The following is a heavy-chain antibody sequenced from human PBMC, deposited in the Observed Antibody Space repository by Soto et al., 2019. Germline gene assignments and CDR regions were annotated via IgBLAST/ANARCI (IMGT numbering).Heavy chain of an antibody. D-gene: IGHD6-19*01. J-gene: IGHJ4*02. Sequence: QVQLQQSGPGLVKPSQTLSLTCAISGDSVSSNSVAWNWIRQSPSRGLEWLGRTYYRSKRYDDYAVSVKSRITIIPDTSKNQFSLHLNAVTPGDTAVYYCARSSIAVAGTRDPFDCWGQGTLVTVSS. V-gene: IGHV6-1*01. CDR3: ARSSIAVAGTRDPFDC. CDR1: GDSVSSNSVA. CDR2: TYYRSKRYD.